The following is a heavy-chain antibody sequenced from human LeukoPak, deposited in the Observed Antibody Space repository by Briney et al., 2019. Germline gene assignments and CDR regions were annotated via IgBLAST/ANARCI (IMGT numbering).Heavy chain of an antibody. J-gene: IGHJ4*02. CDR3: ARARRAVADCFDY. D-gene: IGHD6-19*01. CDR1: DGSISSYY. CDR2: IYFSGST. Sequence: PSETLSLTCTVADGSISSYYWNWIRQPPGKGLEWIGYIYFSGSTNYNPSLKSRVTISIDTSKNQFSLKLSSVTAADTAVYYCARARRAVADCFDYWGQGTLVTVPS. V-gene: IGHV4-59*01.